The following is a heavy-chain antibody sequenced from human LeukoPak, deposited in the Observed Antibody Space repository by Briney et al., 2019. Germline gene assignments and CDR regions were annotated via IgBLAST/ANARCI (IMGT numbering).Heavy chain of an antibody. D-gene: IGHD3-3*01. CDR2: IIPIFGTA. CDR1: GGTFSSYA. V-gene: IGHV1-69*01. Sequence: ASVKVSCKASGGTFSSYAISWVRQAPGQGLERMGGIIPIFGTANYAQKFQGRVTITADESTSTAYMEVSSLRSEDTAVYYCATSIRFLEWLPPSGYMDVWGKGTTVTVSS. J-gene: IGHJ6*03. CDR3: ATSIRFLEWLPPSGYMDV.